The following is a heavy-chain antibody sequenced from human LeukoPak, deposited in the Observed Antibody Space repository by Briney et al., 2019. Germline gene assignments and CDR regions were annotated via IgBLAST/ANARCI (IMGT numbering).Heavy chain of an antibody. V-gene: IGHV3-30*02. CDR2: IRYDGSNK. CDR3: AKDMDRVSSYYFDY. D-gene: IGHD2-2*03. Sequence: GGSLRLSCAASGFTFSSYGMHWVRQAPGKGLEWVAFIRYDGSNKYYADSVKGRFTISRDNSKNTLYLQMNSLRAEDTAAYYCAKDMDRVSSYYFDYWGQGTLVTVSS. CDR1: GFTFSSYG. J-gene: IGHJ4*02.